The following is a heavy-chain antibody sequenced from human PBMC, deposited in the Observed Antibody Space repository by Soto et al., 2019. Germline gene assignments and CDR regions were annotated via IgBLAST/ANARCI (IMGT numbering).Heavy chain of an antibody. V-gene: IGHV3-21*01. CDR1: GFTFSSYS. CDR2: ISSSSSYI. Sequence: GGSLRLSCAASGFTFSSYSMNWVRQAPGKGLEWVSSISSSSSYIYYANSVKGRFTISRDNAKNSLYLQMNSLRAEDTAVYYCARDFNIGVIYYFDYWGQGTLVTVSS. D-gene: IGHD3-3*01. CDR3: ARDFNIGVIYYFDY. J-gene: IGHJ4*02.